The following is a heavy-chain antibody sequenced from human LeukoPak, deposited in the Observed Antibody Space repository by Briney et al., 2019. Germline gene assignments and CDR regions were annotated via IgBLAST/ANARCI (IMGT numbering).Heavy chain of an antibody. V-gene: IGHV3-72*01. CDR1: GFSITDHH. J-gene: IGHJ5*02. D-gene: IGHD3-10*01. CDR3: AKTPSAYYYGSGSYRGGWFDP. Sequence: GGSLRLSCAGAGFSITDHHMDWVRQAPGKGLEWIGRSATTKPNSCTTQYAASARGRFTISRDDSQNSLYLQMNSLRAEDTAVYYCAKTPSAYYYGSGSYRGGWFDPWGQGTLVTVSS. CDR2: SATTKPNSCTT.